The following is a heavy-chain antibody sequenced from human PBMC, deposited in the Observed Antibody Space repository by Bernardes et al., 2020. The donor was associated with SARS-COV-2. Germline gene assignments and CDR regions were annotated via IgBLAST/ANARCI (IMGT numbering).Heavy chain of an antibody. D-gene: IGHD2-2*01. CDR1: GFTFSSYW. J-gene: IGHJ4*02. CDR3: TRFSRTGECF. CDR2: IKPDGSVK. V-gene: IGHV3-7*04. Sequence: GSLRLSCAASGFTFSSYWMSWVRQAPGKGLEWVANIKPDGSVKDYVDSMKGRFTISRDNAKNSLFLQMDSLTAEDTAIYYCTRFSRTGECFWGQGTLVTVSS.